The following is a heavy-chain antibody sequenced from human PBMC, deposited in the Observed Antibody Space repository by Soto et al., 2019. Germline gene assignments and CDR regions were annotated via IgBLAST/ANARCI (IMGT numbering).Heavy chain of an antibody. J-gene: IGHJ5*02. D-gene: IGHD3-16*01. CDR3: ATGGRDNWFDP. Sequence: QVQLQESGPGLVKPSETLSLTCTVSGGSISSYYWSWIRQPPGKGLEWIGYIYYSGSTNYNPSLKSRVTISVDTSKNQFSLKLSAVTAADTAVYYCATGGRDNWFDPWGQGTLVTVSS. CDR1: GGSISSYY. V-gene: IGHV4-59*01. CDR2: IYYSGST.